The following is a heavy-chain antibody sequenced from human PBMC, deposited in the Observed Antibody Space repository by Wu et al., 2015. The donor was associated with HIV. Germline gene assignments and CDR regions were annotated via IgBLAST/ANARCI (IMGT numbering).Heavy chain of an antibody. Sequence: QVQLVQSGAEVKKPGASVKVSCKASGYTFTSYDINWVRQATGQGLEWMGWMNPRSGNTGYAQKFQGRVTMTRDTSISTANMELSSLRSEDTAVYYCARDQTPAKLVPFDYWGQGTLVTVSS. D-gene: IGHD2-2*01. CDR1: GYTFTSYD. CDR2: MNPRSGNT. J-gene: IGHJ4*02. CDR3: ARDQTPAKLVPFDY. V-gene: IGHV1-8*01.